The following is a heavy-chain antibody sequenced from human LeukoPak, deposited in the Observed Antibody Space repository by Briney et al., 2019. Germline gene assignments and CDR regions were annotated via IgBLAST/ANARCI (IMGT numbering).Heavy chain of an antibody. CDR2: IYYSGST. CDR3: ARGLWSGSFN. D-gene: IGHD1-26*01. J-gene: IGHJ4*02. V-gene: IGHV4-59*01. CDR1: GGSISSYY. Sequence: SETLSLTCTVSGGSISSYYWSWIRQPPGKGLEWIGYIYYSGSTNYNPSLKSRVTISVDTSKNQFSLKLSSVTAADTAVYYCARGLWSGSFNWGQGTLVTVSS.